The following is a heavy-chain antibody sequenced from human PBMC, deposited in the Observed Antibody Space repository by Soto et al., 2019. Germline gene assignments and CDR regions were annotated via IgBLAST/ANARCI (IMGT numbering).Heavy chain of an antibody. CDR2: ISGSGGST. CDR3: AKDQGSSWYERNY. CDR1: GFTFSNYA. V-gene: IGHV3-23*01. Sequence: EVQLLESGGGLVQPGGSLRLSCAASGFTFSNYAVTWVRQAPGKGLEWGSTISGSGGSTYYGDSVKGRFTISRDNSKNTLYLQMNSLRAEDTAVYYCAKDQGSSWYERNYWGQGTLVTVSS. D-gene: IGHD6-13*01. J-gene: IGHJ4*02.